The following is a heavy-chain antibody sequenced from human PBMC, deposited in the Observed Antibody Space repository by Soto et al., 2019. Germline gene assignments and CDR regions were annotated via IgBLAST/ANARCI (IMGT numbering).Heavy chain of an antibody. CDR3: ASRERVDAFDV. D-gene: IGHD1-26*01. CDR1: GGTFRNYG. CDR2: IVPTFGSI. Sequence: QVQLVQSGAQVKKPGSSVKVSCKASGGTFRNYGITWVRQASGQGLEWLGGIVPTFGSINFAQKFRGRLTITPDESTSTVYLELTSLTSADTAVYYCASRERVDAFDVWGQVTVVTVSS. V-gene: IGHV1-69*01. J-gene: IGHJ3*01.